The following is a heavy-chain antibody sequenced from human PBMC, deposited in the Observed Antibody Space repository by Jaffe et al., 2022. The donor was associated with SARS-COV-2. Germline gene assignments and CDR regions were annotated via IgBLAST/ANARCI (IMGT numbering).Heavy chain of an antibody. J-gene: IGHJ4*02. V-gene: IGHV3-7*01. CDR3: ARDNWNDVIRVDY. CDR1: GFTFSSYW. D-gene: IGHD1-20*01. Sequence: EVQLVESGGGLVQPGGSLRLSCAASGFTFSSYWMSWVRQAPGKGLEWVANIKQDGSEKYYVDSVKGRFTISRDNAKNSLYLQMNSLRAEDTAVYYCARDNWNDVIRVDYWGQGTLVTVSS. CDR2: IKQDGSEK.